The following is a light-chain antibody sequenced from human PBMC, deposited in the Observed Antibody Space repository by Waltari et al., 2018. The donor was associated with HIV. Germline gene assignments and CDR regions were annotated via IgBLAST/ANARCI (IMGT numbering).Light chain of an antibody. J-gene: IGLJ2*01. V-gene: IGLV3-10*01. CDR2: EDS. Sequence: SYELTQPPSVSVSPGQTARITCSGDALPKKYANWYQQKSGQAPVLVIYEDSKRPPGIPERFSGSSSGTMATLTISVAQLEDEADYYCYSTDSSGNHRVFGGGTKLTVL. CDR1: ALPKKY. CDR3: YSTDSSGNHRV.